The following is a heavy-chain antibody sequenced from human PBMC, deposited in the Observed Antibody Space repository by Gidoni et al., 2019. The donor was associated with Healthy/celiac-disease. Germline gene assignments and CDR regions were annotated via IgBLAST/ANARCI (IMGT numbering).Heavy chain of an antibody. V-gene: IGHV3-9*01. CDR3: AKDMGRGYSYGYLPPDYYDSSGSFDY. CDR1: GFYFDDYA. D-gene: IGHD3-22*01. CDR2: SSWNSGSI. J-gene: IGHJ4*02. Sequence: EVQLVESGGGLVQPGRSLRLSCAASGFYFDDYAMHGGRQAPGKGLGWVSGSSWNSGSIGYADSVKCRFTISRDNAKNSLYLQMNSLRAEDTALYYCAKDMGRGYSYGYLPPDYYDSSGSFDYWGQGTLVTVSS.